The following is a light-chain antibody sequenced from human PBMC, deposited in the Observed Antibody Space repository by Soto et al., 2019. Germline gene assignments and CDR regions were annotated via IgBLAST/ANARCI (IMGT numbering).Light chain of an antibody. Sequence: DIQMTQSPSSLSTSVGERVTITCRASQGISNYLAWYQQKPGKVPKLLIYAASTLQSGVPSRFSGSGSGTDFTLTISSLQPEEVATYYCQKYNSAPWTFGQATKVDIK. J-gene: IGKJ1*01. CDR3: QKYNSAPWT. CDR2: AAS. V-gene: IGKV1-27*01. CDR1: QGISNY.